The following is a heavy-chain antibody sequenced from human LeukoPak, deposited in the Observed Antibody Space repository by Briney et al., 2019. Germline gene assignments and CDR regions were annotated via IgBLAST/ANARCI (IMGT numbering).Heavy chain of an antibody. CDR3: ARGYRQLVRWWFDP. Sequence: PSQTLSLTCAVSGGSISSGGYSWSWIRQPPGKGLEWIGYIYHSGSTYYNPSLKSRVTISVDRSKNQFSLKLSSVTAADTAVYYCARGYRQLVRWWFDPWGQGTLVTVSS. CDR1: GGSISSGGYS. V-gene: IGHV4-30-2*01. J-gene: IGHJ5*02. D-gene: IGHD6-6*01. CDR2: IYHSGST.